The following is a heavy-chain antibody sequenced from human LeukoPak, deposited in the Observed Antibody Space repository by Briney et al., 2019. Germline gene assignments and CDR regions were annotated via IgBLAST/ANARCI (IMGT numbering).Heavy chain of an antibody. CDR1: GFTFSSFA. V-gene: IGHV3-30-3*01. D-gene: IGHD3-10*01. J-gene: IGHJ4*02. CDR2: ISYDGNTE. CDR3: ARHLFYFGLGSYYNGDDC. Sequence: GRSLRLSCAASGFTFSSFAMHWVRQAPGKGLEWAAFISYDGNTEYYADSVKGRFTISRDNSKNTLYLQMNSLRAEDTAVYHCARHLFYFGLGSYYNGDDCWGQGTLVTVSS.